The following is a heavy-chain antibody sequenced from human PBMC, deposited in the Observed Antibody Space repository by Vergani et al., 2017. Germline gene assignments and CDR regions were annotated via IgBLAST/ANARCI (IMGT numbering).Heavy chain of an antibody. J-gene: IGHJ4*02. D-gene: IGHD5-18*01. Sequence: QVQLQESGPGLVKPSETLSLICSVSGGSISSYYWSWNRQPPGKGLEWIGYISYSGSTNYNPSLQSRVTISGDTSKNQFSLKLNSVTAADTAVYYCARSLDSYGYPPFDDWGQGTLVTVSA. CDR2: ISYSGST. CDR3: ARSLDSYGYPPFDD. V-gene: IGHV4-59*01. CDR1: GGSISSYY.